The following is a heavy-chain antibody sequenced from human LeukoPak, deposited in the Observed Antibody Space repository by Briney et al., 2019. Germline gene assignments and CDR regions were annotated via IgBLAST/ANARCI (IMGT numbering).Heavy chain of an antibody. CDR1: GGTFSSYA. D-gene: IGHD3-3*01. J-gene: IGHJ6*03. Sequence: ASVKVSCKASGGTFSSYAISWVRQAPGQGLEWMGIINPSGGSTSYAQKFQGRVTMTRDTSTSTVYMELSSLRSEDTAVYYCARDFWSGYAILDYYYMDVWGKGTTVTVSS. CDR3: ARDFWSGYAILDYYYMDV. V-gene: IGHV1-46*01. CDR2: INPSGGST.